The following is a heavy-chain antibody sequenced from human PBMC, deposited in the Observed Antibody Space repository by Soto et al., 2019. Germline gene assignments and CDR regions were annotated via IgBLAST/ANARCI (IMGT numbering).Heavy chain of an antibody. J-gene: IGHJ4*02. CDR3: ARGYDFSFDY. CDR1: GGSFSGYF. CDR2: INHSGST. V-gene: IGHV4-34*01. Sequence: SETLSLTCAVYGGSFSGYFWSWIRQPPGKGLEWIGEINHSGSTNYNPSLKSRVTISVDTSKNQFSLKLSSVTAADTAVYYCARGYDFSFDYWGQGALVTSPQ. D-gene: IGHD3-3*01.